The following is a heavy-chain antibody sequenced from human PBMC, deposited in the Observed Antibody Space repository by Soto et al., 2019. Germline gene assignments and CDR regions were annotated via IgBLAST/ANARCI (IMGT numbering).Heavy chain of an antibody. CDR3: ARITNYDILTGYDRSDNWFDP. CDR2: FIPIFCTA. D-gene: IGHD3-9*01. Sequence: QVQLVQSGAEVKKPRSSLKVSCKASGVTFSSYAIRWVRQAPGQGLEWMGGFIPIFCTANYAQKFQGRVTITADEYKSTAYIEVRSLRSEDSAVYYCARITNYDILTGYDRSDNWFDPWGQGTLVTVCS. J-gene: IGHJ5*02. CDR1: GVTFSSYA. V-gene: IGHV1-69*12.